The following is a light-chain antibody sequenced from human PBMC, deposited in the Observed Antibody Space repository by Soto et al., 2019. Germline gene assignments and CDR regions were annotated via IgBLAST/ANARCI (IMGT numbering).Light chain of an antibody. CDR2: GAS. CDR1: QSVGSA. V-gene: IGKV3-15*01. J-gene: IGKJ4*01. CDR3: QQYKNWPPLT. Sequence: EIVMTQSPATLSVSPGETATLSCRASQSVGSAVAWYQHKPGQAPRLLIVGASIRATGVPGRFSGGGSGTEFTLTISSLQSEDFAVYYCQQYKNWPPLTVGGRTTVEIK.